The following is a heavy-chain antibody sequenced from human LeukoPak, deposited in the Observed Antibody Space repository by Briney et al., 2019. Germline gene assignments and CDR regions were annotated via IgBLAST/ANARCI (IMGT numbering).Heavy chain of an antibody. Sequence: SETLSLTCTVSGGSISSSSYYWGWIRQPPGKGLEWIGSIYYSGSTYYNPSLKSRVTISVDTSKNQFSLKLSSVTAADTAVYYCARVGGIVVVTAIYTHYFDYWGQGTLVTVSS. CDR1: GGSISSSSYY. D-gene: IGHD2-21*02. J-gene: IGHJ4*02. CDR3: ARVGGIVVVTAIYTHYFDY. V-gene: IGHV4-39*07. CDR2: IYYSGST.